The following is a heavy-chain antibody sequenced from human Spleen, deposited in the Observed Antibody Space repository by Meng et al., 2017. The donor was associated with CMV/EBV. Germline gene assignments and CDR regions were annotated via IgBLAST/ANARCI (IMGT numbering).Heavy chain of an antibody. CDR1: GGSFSSDTHY. D-gene: IGHD2-15*01. CDR3: ARVREVVVVFTTLAYDI. V-gene: IGHV4-30-4*08. J-gene: IGHJ3*02. Sequence: LRLSCSVSGGSFSSDTHYWSWIRQPPGKGLEWIGYISNSGDTYYNPSLKSRVTISIDTSKNQFSLNLTSLTAADTAVYYCARVREVVVVFTTLAYDIWGQGTMVTVSS. CDR2: ISNSGDT.